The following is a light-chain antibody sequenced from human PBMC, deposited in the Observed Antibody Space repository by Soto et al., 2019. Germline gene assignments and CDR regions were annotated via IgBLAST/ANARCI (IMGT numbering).Light chain of an antibody. J-gene: IGKJ4*01. CDR1: QSVRSN. Sequence: EIVMTQSPATLSVSPGERVTLSCRASQSVRSNLAWYQQKPGQAPRLLIYGASNRATGSPARFSGSGSGTDFTLTISGLQSXXXAVYYCQQYNNWPPLTFGGGTKVEIK. V-gene: IGKV3-15*01. CDR3: QQYNNWPPLT. CDR2: GAS.